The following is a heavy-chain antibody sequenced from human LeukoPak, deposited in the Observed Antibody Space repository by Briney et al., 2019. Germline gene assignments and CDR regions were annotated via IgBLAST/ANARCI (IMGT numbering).Heavy chain of an antibody. CDR1: GFTSSSYG. D-gene: IGHD4-17*01. J-gene: IGHJ4*02. V-gene: IGHV3-30*18. CDR3: AKDLELYGDQYYFDC. Sequence: GGSLRLSCAASGFTSSSYGMHWVRQAPGKGLEWVAVRSYDGSNKYYADSVKGRFTISRDNSQNTLYLQMNSLRAEDTAVYYCAKDLELYGDQYYFDCWGQGTPVTVSS. CDR2: RSYDGSNK.